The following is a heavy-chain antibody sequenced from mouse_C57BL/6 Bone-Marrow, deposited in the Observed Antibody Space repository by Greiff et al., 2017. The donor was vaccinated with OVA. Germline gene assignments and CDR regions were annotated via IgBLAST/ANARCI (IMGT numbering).Heavy chain of an antibody. J-gene: IGHJ1*03. Sequence: QVQLQQPGAELVRPGSSVKLSCKASGYTFTSYWMDWVKQRPGQGLEWIGNIYPSDSGTHYNQKFKDKATLTVDKSSSTAYMQLSSLTSEDSAVYYCARSPYYSNYWDLDVWGTGTTVTVSS. CDR2: IYPSDSGT. D-gene: IGHD2-5*01. CDR3: ARSPYYSNYWDLDV. CDR1: GYTFTSYW. V-gene: IGHV1-61*01.